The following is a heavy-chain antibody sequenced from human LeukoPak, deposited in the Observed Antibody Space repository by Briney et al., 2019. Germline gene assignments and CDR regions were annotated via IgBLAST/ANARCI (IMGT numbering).Heavy chain of an antibody. D-gene: IGHD5-18*01. V-gene: IGHV3-23*01. CDR2: ISGSGGST. CDR1: RFTFSSYA. CDR3: AKDTESYGSGWFDP. Sequence: GGSLRLSCAASRFTFSSYAMSWVRQAPGKGLEWVSAISGSGGSTYYADSVKGRFTISRDNSKNTLYLQMNSLRAEDTAVYYCAKDTESYGSGWFDPWGQGTLVTVSS. J-gene: IGHJ5*02.